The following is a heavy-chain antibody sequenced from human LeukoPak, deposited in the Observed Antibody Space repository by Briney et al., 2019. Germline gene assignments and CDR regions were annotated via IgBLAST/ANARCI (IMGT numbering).Heavy chain of an antibody. V-gene: IGHV4-59*12. CDR3: ASMPTGSGSYSINWFDP. J-gene: IGHJ5*02. D-gene: IGHD3-10*01. Sequence: SETLSLTCTVSGGSISSYYWSWIRQPPGKGLEWIGYIYYSGSTNYNPSLKSRVTISVDTSKNQFSLKLSSVTAADTAVYYCASMPTGSGSYSINWFDPWGQGTLVTVSS. CDR1: GGSISSYY. CDR2: IYYSGST.